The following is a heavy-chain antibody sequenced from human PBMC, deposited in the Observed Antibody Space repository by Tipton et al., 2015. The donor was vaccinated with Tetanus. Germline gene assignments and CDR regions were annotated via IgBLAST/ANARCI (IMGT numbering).Heavy chain of an antibody. CDR2: IYPGDSDT. V-gene: IGHV5-51*01. Sequence: QLVQSGAEVKKPGESLKISCQGSGYSFNIYWIAWVRQMPGKGLEWMGIIYPGDSDTRYSPSFQGQVTISADKSISTAYLQWSSLQASDTATYYCARRLGPYTGDQIWHFDLWGRGTLVTVSS. J-gene: IGHJ2*01. CDR3: ARRLGPYTGDQIWHFDL. D-gene: IGHD7-27*01. CDR1: GYSFNIYW.